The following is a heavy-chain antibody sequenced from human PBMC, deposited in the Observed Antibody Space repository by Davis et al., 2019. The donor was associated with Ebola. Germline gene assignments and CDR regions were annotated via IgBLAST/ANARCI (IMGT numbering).Heavy chain of an antibody. J-gene: IGHJ6*04. CDR3: VKDRSGGLGGYLFGMDV. CDR1: GFTFSSYA. CDR2: ISYDGSNK. V-gene: IGHV3-30*18. Sequence: GESLKISCAASGFTFSSYAMSWVRQAPGKGLEWVAVISYDGSNKYYADSVKGRFTISSDNAKNSLYLQMNILRAEDTALYYCVKDRSGGLGGYLFGMDVWGKGTSVTVSS. D-gene: IGHD3-22*01.